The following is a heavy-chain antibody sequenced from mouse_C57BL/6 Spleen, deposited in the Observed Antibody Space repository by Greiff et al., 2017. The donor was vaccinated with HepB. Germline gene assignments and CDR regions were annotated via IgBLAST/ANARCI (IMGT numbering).Heavy chain of an antibody. CDR3: ARNYDYDPAWFAY. CDR2: ISSGSSTI. D-gene: IGHD2-4*01. V-gene: IGHV5-17*01. Sequence: DVKLVESGGGLVKPGGSLKLSCAASGFTFSDYGMHWVRQAPEKGLEWVAYISSGSSTIYYADTVKGRFTISRDNAKNTLFLQMTSLRSEDTAMYYCARNYDYDPAWFAYWGQGTLVTVSA. J-gene: IGHJ3*01. CDR1: GFTFSDYG.